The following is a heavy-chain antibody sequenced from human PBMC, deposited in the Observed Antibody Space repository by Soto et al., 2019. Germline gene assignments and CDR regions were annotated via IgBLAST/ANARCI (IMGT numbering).Heavy chain of an antibody. V-gene: IGHV1-18*01. CDR1: GYTFTSYG. Sequence: GASVKVSCKASGYTFTSYGISWVRQAPGQGLEWMGWISAYNGNTNYAQRLQGRVTMTTDTSTSTAYMELRSLRSDDTAVYYCARDMRIAVAGTVRVFDIWGQGTMVTVSS. J-gene: IGHJ3*02. CDR3: ARDMRIAVAGTVRVFDI. D-gene: IGHD6-19*01. CDR2: ISAYNGNT.